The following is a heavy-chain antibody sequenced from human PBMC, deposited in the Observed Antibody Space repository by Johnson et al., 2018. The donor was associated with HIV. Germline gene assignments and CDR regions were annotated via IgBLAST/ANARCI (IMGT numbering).Heavy chain of an antibody. Sequence: VQLVESGGGLVQPGGSLRLSCAASGFTFSYYAMHWVRQAPGKGLEWVSAIYSGGSTYYADSVKGRFTVSRDNSKNTLYFQMNSLRVEDTAVYCAKDSYSDSQFLDAFDIWGQGTVVTVSS. CDR2: IYSGGST. D-gene: IGHD1-26*01. J-gene: IGHJ3*02. V-gene: IGHV3-66*01. CDR1: GFTFSYYA. CDR3: AKDSYSDSQFLDAFDI.